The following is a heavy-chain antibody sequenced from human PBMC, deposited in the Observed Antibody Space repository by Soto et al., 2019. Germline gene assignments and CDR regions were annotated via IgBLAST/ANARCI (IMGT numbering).Heavy chain of an antibody. Sequence: PVGSLRLSCAASGFTFSGFWMTWVRQAPGKGLEWVANIKQDGSEKYYVDSVKGRFTISRDNAKNSLYLQMNSLRAEDTAVYYCARSVYYDTSGEIDYWGQGTLVTVSS. CDR2: IKQDGSEK. D-gene: IGHD3-22*01. V-gene: IGHV3-7*03. CDR1: GFTFSGFW. CDR3: ARSVYYDTSGEIDY. J-gene: IGHJ4*02.